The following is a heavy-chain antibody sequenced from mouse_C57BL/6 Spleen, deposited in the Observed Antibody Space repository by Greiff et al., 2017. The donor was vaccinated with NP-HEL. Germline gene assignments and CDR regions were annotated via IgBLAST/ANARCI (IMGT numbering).Heavy chain of an antibody. D-gene: IGHD2-5*01. V-gene: IGHV1-76*01. CDR1: GYTFTDYY. J-gene: IGHJ4*01. Sequence: VQLQQSGAELVRPGASVKLSCKASGYTFTDYYINWVKQRPGQGLEWIARIYPGSGNTYYNEKFKGKATLTAEKSSSTAYMQLSSLTSEDSAVYFCARTYYSNLRAMDYWGQGTSVTVSS. CDR2: IYPGSGNT. CDR3: ARTYYSNLRAMDY.